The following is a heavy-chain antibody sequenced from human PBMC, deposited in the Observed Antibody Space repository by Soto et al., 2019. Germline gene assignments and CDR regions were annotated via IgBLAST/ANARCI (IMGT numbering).Heavy chain of an antibody. Sequence: PSETQSLTRSFSSGSTRSGFYCLRWIRPHSGKGLEWIGYIYNNGDTYYNPSLKSRVTISLDTSKNQFSLNVTSVTAADTAVYYCARRGGSSSGYYYYAMDVWGQGTTVTVSS. D-gene: IGHD6-6*01. V-gene: IGHV4-31*03. CDR2: IYNNGDT. J-gene: IGHJ6*02. CDR3: ARRGGSSSGYYYYAMDV. CDR1: SGSTRSGFYC.